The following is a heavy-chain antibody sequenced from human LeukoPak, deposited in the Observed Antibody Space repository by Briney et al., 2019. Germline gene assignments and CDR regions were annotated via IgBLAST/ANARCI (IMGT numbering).Heavy chain of an antibody. CDR1: GGSISSENW. Sequence: PSETLSLTCGVFGGSISSENWWNWVRQPPGKGLEWIGETYHAGHINYNPSLKSRVTISMDKSKNQLYLKVTSVTAADTAVYYCARGGGYYFDYWGQGILVTVSS. V-gene: IGHV4-4*02. J-gene: IGHJ4*02. CDR2: TYHAGHI. D-gene: IGHD5-12*01. CDR3: ARGGGYYFDY.